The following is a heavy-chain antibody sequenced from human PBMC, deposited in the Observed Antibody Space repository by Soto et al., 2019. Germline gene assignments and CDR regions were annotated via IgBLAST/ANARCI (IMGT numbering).Heavy chain of an antibody. CDR1: GGSISSGGYY. D-gene: IGHD2-2*01. CDR3: ARAVLRYCSSTSCLGELYYYHGMDV. J-gene: IGHJ6*02. CDR2: IYYSGST. Sequence: NPSETLSLTCTVSGGSISSGGYYWSWIRQHPGKGLEWIGYIYYSGSTYYNPSLKSRVTISVDTSKNQFSLKLSSVTAADTAVYYCARAVLRYCSSTSCLGELYYYHGMDVWGQGTTVTVSS. V-gene: IGHV4-31*03.